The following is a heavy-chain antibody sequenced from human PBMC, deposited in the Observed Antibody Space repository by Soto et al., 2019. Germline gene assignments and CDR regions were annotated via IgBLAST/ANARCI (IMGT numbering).Heavy chain of an antibody. Sequence: QVQLVESGGGAVQPGRSLRLSCAASGFTFSSYAMEWVRQAPGKGLEWVAVISYDGSDKYYADSVKGRFTISRDNSKNTLYLQMNSLGVEDTAVYFCAGCIALRPMGGFDPWGQGTLVTVSS. CDR2: ISYDGSDK. J-gene: IGHJ5*02. CDR1: GFTFSSYA. CDR3: AGCIALRPMGGFDP. D-gene: IGHD6-13*01. V-gene: IGHV3-30-3*01.